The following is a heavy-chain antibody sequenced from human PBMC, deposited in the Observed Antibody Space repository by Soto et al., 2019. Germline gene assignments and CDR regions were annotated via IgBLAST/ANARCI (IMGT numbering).Heavy chain of an antibody. CDR3: ARQLPFSDIHYYYYMDV. CDR1: GYTFTSYG. J-gene: IGHJ6*03. CDR2: ISAYNGNT. Sequence: ASVKVSCKASGYTFTSYGISWVRQAPGQGLEWMGWISAYNGNTNYAQKLQGRVTMTTDTSASTAYMELSSLRSEDTAVYYCARQLPFSDIHYYYYMDVWGKGTTVTVSS. V-gene: IGHV1-18*01. D-gene: IGHD2-2*01.